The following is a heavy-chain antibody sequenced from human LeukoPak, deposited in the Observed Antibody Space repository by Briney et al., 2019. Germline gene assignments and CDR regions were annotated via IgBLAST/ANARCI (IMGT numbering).Heavy chain of an antibody. CDR3: ARLTSLTHFDY. CDR1: GGSISSTSYY. CDR2: INYSGRT. Sequence: SETLSLTCSVSGGSISSTSYYWGWIRQPPGKGLEWIGSINYSGRTYYNPSLKSRVTISVDTSKNQFSLKVRSVTAADTAVYYCARLTSLTHFDYWGQGTLVPVSS. J-gene: IGHJ4*02. V-gene: IGHV4-39*01. D-gene: IGHD1-14*01.